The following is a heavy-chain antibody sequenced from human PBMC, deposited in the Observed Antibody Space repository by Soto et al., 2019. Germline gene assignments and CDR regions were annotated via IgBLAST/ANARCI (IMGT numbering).Heavy chain of an antibody. V-gene: IGHV1-3*01. CDR1: GYTCSTYA. CDR2: INAGNGNR. J-gene: IGHJ4*02. Sequence: QGQLVQSGAEVKKPGASVKVSCNASGYTCSTYAMPWVRQAPGQRLAWMGWINAGNGNRKYSQKFQVRVTITRDTSASTAYMELSSLRSEDTAVYYCARDQGVAGPVDYWGQGTLVTVAS. D-gene: IGHD6-19*01. CDR3: ARDQGVAGPVDY.